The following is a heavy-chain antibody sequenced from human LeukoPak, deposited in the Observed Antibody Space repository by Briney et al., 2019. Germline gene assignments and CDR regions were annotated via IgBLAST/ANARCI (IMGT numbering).Heavy chain of an antibody. D-gene: IGHD5-12*01. CDR3: ARDQLAYSGYDTLFDY. Sequence: GRSLRLSCAASGFTFDSYAIHWVRQAPGKGLEWVAVISYDGSNKYYADSVKGRFTISRDNSKNTLYLQLNSLRPEDTAVCYCARDQLAYSGYDTLFDYWGQGSLVTVSS. CDR2: ISYDGSNK. CDR1: GFTFDSYA. V-gene: IGHV3-30*04. J-gene: IGHJ4*02.